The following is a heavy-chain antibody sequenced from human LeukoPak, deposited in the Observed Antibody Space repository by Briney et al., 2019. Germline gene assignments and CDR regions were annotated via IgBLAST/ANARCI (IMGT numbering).Heavy chain of an antibody. CDR1: GYTFTSFA. CDR3: ARGGDAIWWLPDY. CDR2: INAANGNT. D-gene: IGHD5-12*01. Sequence: ASVKVSCKAAGYTFTSFAMHWVRQAPGQRLEWMGWINAANGNTKYSQEFQGRVTITRDTSATTAYMELSSLRSEDMAVYYCARGGDAIWWLPDYWGQGTLVTVSS. V-gene: IGHV1-3*03. J-gene: IGHJ4*02.